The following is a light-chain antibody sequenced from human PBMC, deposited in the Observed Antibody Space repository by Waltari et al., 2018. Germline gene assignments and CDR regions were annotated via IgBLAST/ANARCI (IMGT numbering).Light chain of an antibody. CDR2: SAS. Sequence: DIQLTQSPSSLSASVGDRVTITCRVSQGISSYLNWYRQKPGKVPKLLIYSASNLQSGVPSRFSGSGSGTDFTLKISRVEAEDVGVYYCMQGLQTPWTFGQGTKVEIK. J-gene: IGKJ1*01. CDR1: QGISSY. CDR3: MQGLQTPWT. V-gene: IGKV1-27*01.